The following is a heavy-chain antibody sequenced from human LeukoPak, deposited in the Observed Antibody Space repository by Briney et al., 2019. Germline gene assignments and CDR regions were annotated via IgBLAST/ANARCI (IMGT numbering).Heavy chain of an antibody. V-gene: IGHV4-31*11. CDR3: ARDVVVTSSPDAFDI. Sequence: SETLSLTCAVSGDSVTSGGYYWTWIRHHPGKGLEWIGYISNSGTTSYNPSLKSRVSISVDTSDNQFSLRLTSVTDADTPVDYCARDVVVTSSPDAFDIWGQGTMVTVSS. D-gene: IGHD2-21*02. CDR2: ISNSGTT. J-gene: IGHJ3*02. CDR1: GDSVTSGGYY.